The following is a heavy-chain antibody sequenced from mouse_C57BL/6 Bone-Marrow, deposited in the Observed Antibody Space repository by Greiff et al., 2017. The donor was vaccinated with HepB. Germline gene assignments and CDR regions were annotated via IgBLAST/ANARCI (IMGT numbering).Heavy chain of an antibody. CDR2: IHPSDSDT. V-gene: IGHV1-74*01. CDR1: GYTFTSYW. D-gene: IGHD1-1*01. Sequence: QVQLQQPGAELVKPGASVKVSCKASGYTFTSYWMHWVKQRPGQGLEWIGRIHPSDSDTNYNQKFKGKATLTVDNSSSTAYMQLSSLTSEDSAVYYGARSNYGSSPAWFAYWGQGTLVTVSA. J-gene: IGHJ3*01. CDR3: ARSNYGSSPAWFAY.